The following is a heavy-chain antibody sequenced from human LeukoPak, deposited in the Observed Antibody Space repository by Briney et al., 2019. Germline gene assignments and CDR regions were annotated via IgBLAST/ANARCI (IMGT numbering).Heavy chain of an antibody. CDR3: ARGHHSGSGRWAFYFDF. J-gene: IGHJ4*02. D-gene: IGHD3-10*01. V-gene: IGHV3-23*01. CDR2: LRASGESK. CDR1: GFTFSSHG. Sequence: GGSLRLSCAASGFTFSSHGMSWVRQAPGKGQEWVSALRASGESKYYADFVKGRFTISRDNSKNTLYLQMNSLGAEDTGVYFWARGHHSGSGRWAFYFDFWGQGILVTVSS.